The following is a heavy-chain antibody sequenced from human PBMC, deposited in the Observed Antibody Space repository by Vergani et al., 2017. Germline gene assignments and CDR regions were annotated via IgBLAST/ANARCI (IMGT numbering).Heavy chain of an antibody. CDR2: ISVYNGNT. J-gene: IGHJ4*02. D-gene: IGHD3-10*01. CDR3: ARSYSGNLNDY. CDR1: GYTFSSYG. Sequence: QVQLVQSGAEVKRPGASVKVSCKASGYTFSSYGITWVRQAPGQGLEWMGWISVYNGNTDYAQNLQGSVTMTTDTSTSIAHMELRSLRSDDTAVYYCARSYSGNLNDYWGQGTLVTVSS. V-gene: IGHV1-18*01.